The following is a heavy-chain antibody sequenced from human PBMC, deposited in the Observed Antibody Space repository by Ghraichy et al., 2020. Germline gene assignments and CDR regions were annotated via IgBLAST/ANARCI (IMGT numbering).Heavy chain of an antibody. V-gene: IGHV3-73*01. CDR2: IRSKVHSYAT. J-gene: IGHJ2*01. D-gene: IGHD2-2*01. Sequence: SGFTFSGSAMHWVRQASGKGLEWVGRIRSKVHSYATEYAASAKGRFTISRDDSKNTAYLQMNSLEADDTAVYYCTARYCTSPVCYAGADCSFDLWGRGTLVTVSS. CDR3: TARYCTSPVCYAGADCSFDL. CDR1: GFTFSGSA.